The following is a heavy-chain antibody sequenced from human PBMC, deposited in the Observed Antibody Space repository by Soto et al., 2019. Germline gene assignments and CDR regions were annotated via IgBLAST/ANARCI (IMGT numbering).Heavy chain of an antibody. Sequence: QVQLVQSGAEVKKPGASVKVSCKASGYTFTGYYMHWVRQAPGQGLEWMGWINPNSGGTNYAQKFQGRVTMTRDTSISTAYMELSRLRSDDTAVYYCARTVVDQLLSRSRYYAMDVWGQGTTVTVSS. D-gene: IGHD2-2*01. J-gene: IGHJ6*02. CDR1: GYTFTGYY. V-gene: IGHV1-2*02. CDR3: ARTVVDQLLSRSRYYAMDV. CDR2: INPNSGGT.